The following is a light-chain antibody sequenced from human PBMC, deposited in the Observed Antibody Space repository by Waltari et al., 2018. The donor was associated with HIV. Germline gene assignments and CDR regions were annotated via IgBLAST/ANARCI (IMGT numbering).Light chain of an antibody. J-gene: IGLJ3*02. Sequence: SYVLTQPPSVSVAPGQTARITCGGNNVGSKGVHWYQQKPGQAPVVVVYDDTDRPSGLPERFSGSNSGNTATLTITGAQAEDEADYYCFSTDMNADHIGGLFGGGTKLTVL. CDR3: FSTDMNADHIGGL. V-gene: IGLV3-21*02. CDR2: DDT. CDR1: NVGSKG.